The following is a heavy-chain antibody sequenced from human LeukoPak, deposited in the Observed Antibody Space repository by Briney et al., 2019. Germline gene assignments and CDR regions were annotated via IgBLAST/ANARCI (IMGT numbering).Heavy chain of an antibody. J-gene: IGHJ6*03. D-gene: IGHD6-19*01. CDR3: ATSSGKAVAGGHYYMDV. V-gene: IGHV3-53*01. CDR2: IYSGGST. CDR1: GFTISSTY. Sequence: RGSLRLSCAASGFTISSTYMHWVRRAPGKGVEWGSLIYSGGSTFFADSVKGRFTISRDNSRNTVFLQMISLEAEDTAVFYFATSSGKAVAGGHYYMDVWGTGTTVTVSS.